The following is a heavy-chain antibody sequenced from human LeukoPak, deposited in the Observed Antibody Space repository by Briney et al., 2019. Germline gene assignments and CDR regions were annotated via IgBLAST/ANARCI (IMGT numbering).Heavy chain of an antibody. CDR1: GFTFSSHW. Sequence: GGSLRLSCAASGFTFSSHWMNWVRQAPGKGLEWVANIKQDGSEKYYVDSVKGRFTISRDNAKNSLYLQMNSLRAEDTAVYYCARVGKRELLGLDYWGQGTLVTVSS. J-gene: IGHJ4*02. V-gene: IGHV3-7*01. D-gene: IGHD1-26*01. CDR3: ARVGKRELLGLDY. CDR2: IKQDGSEK.